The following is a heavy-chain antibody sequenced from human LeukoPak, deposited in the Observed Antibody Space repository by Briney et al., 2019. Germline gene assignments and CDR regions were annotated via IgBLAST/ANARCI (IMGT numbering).Heavy chain of an antibody. J-gene: IGHJ4*02. CDR2: ISAGGGST. D-gene: IGHD4-23*01. CDR3: ARLSGGNSDGSAY. V-gene: IGHV3-23*01. CDR1: GFTFGSYA. Sequence: PGGSLRLSCVASGFTFGSYAMSWVRQAPGKGLEWVSGISAGGGSTYYKDSVKGQFIISRDNSKNTLFLQMNNPRAEDTAIFYCARLSGGNSDGSAYWGQGALVTVSS.